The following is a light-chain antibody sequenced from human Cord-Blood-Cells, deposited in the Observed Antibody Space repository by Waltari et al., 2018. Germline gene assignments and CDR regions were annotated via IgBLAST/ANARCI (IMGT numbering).Light chain of an antibody. V-gene: IGLV2-23*02. Sequence: QSALTQPAPVSGSPGQSLTISCPGTSSDVGSYNLVSCYQQHPGKAPKLMIYEVSKRPSGVSNRFSGSKSGNTASLTISGLQAEDEADYYCCSYAGSSTFYVFGTGTKVTVL. CDR2: EVS. CDR1: SSDVGSYNL. CDR3: CSYAGSSTFYV. J-gene: IGLJ1*01.